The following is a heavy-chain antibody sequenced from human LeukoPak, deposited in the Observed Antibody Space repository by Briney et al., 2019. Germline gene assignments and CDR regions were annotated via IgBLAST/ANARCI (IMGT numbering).Heavy chain of an antibody. CDR1: GFTFSSYA. D-gene: IGHD2-2*01. Sequence: PGGSLGLSCAASGFTFSSYAMHWVRQAPGKGLEYVSAISSNGGSTYYANSVKGRFTISRDNSKNTLYLQMGGLRAEDMAVYYCARAPGCQLPPLSWGQGTLVTVSS. CDR2: ISSNGGST. V-gene: IGHV3-64*01. J-gene: IGHJ4*02. CDR3: ARAPGCQLPPLS.